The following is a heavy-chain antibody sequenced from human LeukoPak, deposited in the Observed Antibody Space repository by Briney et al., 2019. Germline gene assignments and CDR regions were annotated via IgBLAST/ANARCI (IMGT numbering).Heavy chain of an antibody. D-gene: IGHD3-22*01. CDR3: ARESGYYDSSGYYLGAFDI. CDR2: ISSSGSTI. V-gene: IGHV3-48*03. CDR1: GFTFSSYE. J-gene: IGHJ3*02. Sequence: GGSLRLSCAASGFTFSSYEMNWVRQAPGKGLEWVSNISSSGSTIYYADSVKGRFTISRDNAKNSLYLQMNSLRAEDTAVYYCARESGYYDSSGYYLGAFDIWGQGTMVTVSS.